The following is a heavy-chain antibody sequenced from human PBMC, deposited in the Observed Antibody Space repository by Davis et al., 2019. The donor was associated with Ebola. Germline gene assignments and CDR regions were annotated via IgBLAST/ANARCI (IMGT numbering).Heavy chain of an antibody. V-gene: IGHV4-34*01. CDR3: ARGPNDIVVVPAAIDWFDP. CDR2: INHSGST. CDR1: GFTFSSYS. J-gene: IGHJ5*02. Sequence: LRLSCAASGFTFSSYSMNWVRQAPGKGLEWIGEINHSGSTNYNPSLKSRVTISVDTSKNQFSLKLSSVTAADTAVYYCARGPNDIVVVPAAIDWFDPWGQGTLVTVSS. D-gene: IGHD2-2*01.